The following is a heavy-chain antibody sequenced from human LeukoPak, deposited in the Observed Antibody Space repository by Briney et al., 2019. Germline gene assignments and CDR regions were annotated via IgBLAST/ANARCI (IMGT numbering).Heavy chain of an antibody. CDR1: GFTFKTYW. V-gene: IGHV3-74*01. Sequence: PGGSLRLSCAASGFTFKTYWLHWVGQAPGKGLVWVSHSNSDGSSTSYADSVRGRFTIPRDNAKNTLYLQMNSLRAEDTAVYYCARDLKGPVNDVFDMWGQGTMVTVSS. CDR2: SNSDGSST. J-gene: IGHJ3*02. D-gene: IGHD4-23*01. CDR3: ARDLKGPVNDVFDM.